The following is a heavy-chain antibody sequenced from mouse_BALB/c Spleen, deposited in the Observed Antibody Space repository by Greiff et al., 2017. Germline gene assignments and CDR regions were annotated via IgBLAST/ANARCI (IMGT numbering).Heavy chain of an antibody. CDR1: GYTFTSYT. CDR2: INPSSGYT. Sequence: VKLMESAAELARPGASVKMSCKASGYTFTSYTMHWVKQRPGQGLEWIGYINPSSGYTEYNQKFKDKTTLTADKSSSTAYMQLSSLTSEDSAVYYCARLLRSDYWGQGTTLTVSS. CDR3: ARLLRSDY. J-gene: IGHJ2*01. D-gene: IGHD1-1*01. V-gene: IGHV1-4*02.